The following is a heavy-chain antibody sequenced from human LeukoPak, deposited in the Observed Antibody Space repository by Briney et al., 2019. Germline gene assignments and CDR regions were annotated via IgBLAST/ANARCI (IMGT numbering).Heavy chain of an antibody. V-gene: IGHV3-21*04. D-gene: IGHD3-22*01. Sequence: GGSLRLSCAASGFTFSSYSMNWVRQAPGKGLEWVSSISSSSSYIYYADSVKGRFTISRDNAKNSLYLQMNSLRAEDTAVYYCARSRVVITSRPIDYWGQGTLVTVSS. CDR3: ARSRVVITSRPIDY. CDR2: ISSSSSYI. CDR1: GFTFSSYS. J-gene: IGHJ4*02.